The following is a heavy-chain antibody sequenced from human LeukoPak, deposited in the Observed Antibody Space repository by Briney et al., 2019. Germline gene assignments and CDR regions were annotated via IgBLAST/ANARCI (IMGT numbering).Heavy chain of an antibody. CDR2: ISGSGGST. CDR1: GFTFSSYA. V-gene: IGHV3-23*01. Sequence: GRSLRLSCAASGFTFSSYAMSWVRQAPGKGLEWVSAISGSGGSTYYADSVMGRFTISRDNSKNTLYLQMNSLRAEDTAVYYCAKDVSSSWPNYYGMDVWGQGTTVTVSS. D-gene: IGHD3-10*01. CDR3: AKDVSSSWPNYYGMDV. J-gene: IGHJ6*02.